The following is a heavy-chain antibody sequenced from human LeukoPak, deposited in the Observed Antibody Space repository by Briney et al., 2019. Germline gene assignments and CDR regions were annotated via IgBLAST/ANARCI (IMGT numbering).Heavy chain of an antibody. CDR1: GFTFSSYG. CDR2: ISYDGSNK. J-gene: IGHJ5*02. V-gene: IGHV3-30*18. Sequence: GRSLRLSCAASGFTFSSYGMHWVRQAPGKGLEWVAVISYDGSNKYYADSVKGRFTISRDNSKNTLYLQMNSLGAEDTAVYYCANHFYNLAAWGQGTLVTVSS. CDR3: ANHFYNLAA. D-gene: IGHD1-14*01.